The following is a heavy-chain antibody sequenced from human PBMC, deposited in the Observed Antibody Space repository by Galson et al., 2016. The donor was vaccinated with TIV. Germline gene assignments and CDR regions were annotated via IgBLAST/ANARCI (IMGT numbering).Heavy chain of an antibody. CDR2: VWFDGTNK. CDR3: AGTPGDYSNYRPIDY. Sequence: SLRLSCAASGFSFSNYGIHWVRQAPGKGLEWVAVVWFDGTNKYYADSVKGRFTISRDNSKNTLYLQMNSLRDDDTAVYFCAGTPGDYSNYRPIDYWGQGTLVTVSS. CDR1: GFSFSNYG. D-gene: IGHD4-11*01. V-gene: IGHV3-33*01. J-gene: IGHJ4*02.